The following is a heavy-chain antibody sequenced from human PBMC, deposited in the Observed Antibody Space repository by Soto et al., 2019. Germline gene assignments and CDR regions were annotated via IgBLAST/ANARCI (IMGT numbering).Heavy chain of an antibody. D-gene: IGHD2-2*01. Sequence: GGSLRLSCAASGFTFSSYGMHWVRQAPGKGLEWVAVIWYDGSNKYYADSMKGRFTISRDNSKNTLYLQMNSLRAEDTAVYYCARDSLGYCSSTSCYDAFDIWGQGTMVTVSS. J-gene: IGHJ3*02. CDR3: ARDSLGYCSSTSCYDAFDI. CDR1: GFTFSSYG. CDR2: IWYDGSNK. V-gene: IGHV3-33*08.